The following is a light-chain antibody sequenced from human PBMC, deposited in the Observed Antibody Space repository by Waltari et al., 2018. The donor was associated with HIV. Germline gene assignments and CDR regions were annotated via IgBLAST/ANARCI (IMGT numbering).Light chain of an antibody. CDR1: QSVSSN. J-gene: IGKJ5*01. V-gene: IGKV3-15*01. CDR2: GAS. Sequence: EIVMTQSPATLSVSPGERATLSCRASQSVSSNLAWYQQKPGQAPRLLIYGASTRATGIPARFSGSGSGTEFTLTISSLQSEDFAVYYCQQYNNWPPLFGQGTRLEIK. CDR3: QQYNNWPPL.